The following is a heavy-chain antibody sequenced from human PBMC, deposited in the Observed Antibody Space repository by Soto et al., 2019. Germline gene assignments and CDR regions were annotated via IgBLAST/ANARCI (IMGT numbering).Heavy chain of an antibody. CDR1: GFTFSSYA. CDR3: ARDVMVVPKETRYYYYGMDV. J-gene: IGHJ6*02. CDR2: ISYDGSNK. D-gene: IGHD2-8*01. V-gene: IGHV3-30-3*01. Sequence: QVQLVESGGGVVQPGRSLRLSCAASGFTFSSYAMHWVRQAPGKGLEWVAVISYDGSNKYYADSVKGRFTISRHNSKNTLYLQMNSLRAEDMAVYYCARDVMVVPKETRYYYYGMDVWGQGTTVTVSS.